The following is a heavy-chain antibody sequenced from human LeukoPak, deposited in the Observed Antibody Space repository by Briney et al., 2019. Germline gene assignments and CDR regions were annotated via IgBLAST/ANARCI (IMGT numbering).Heavy chain of an antibody. V-gene: IGHV3-30-3*01. D-gene: IGHD3-10*01. CDR3: ARAVRGVIKRGGGPLDY. CDR1: GFTFSSYA. J-gene: IGHJ4*02. Sequence: PGGSLRLSCAASGFTFSSYAMHWVRQAPGKGLEWVAVISYDGSNEYYADSVKGRFTISRDNSKNTLYLQMNSLRAEDTAVYYCARAVRGVIKRGGGPLDYWGQGTLVTVSS. CDR2: ISYDGSNE.